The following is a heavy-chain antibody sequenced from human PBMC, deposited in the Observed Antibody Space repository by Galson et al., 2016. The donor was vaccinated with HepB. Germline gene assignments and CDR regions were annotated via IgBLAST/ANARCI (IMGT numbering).Heavy chain of an antibody. CDR1: GFTVSNNY. CDR2: IYSVGST. V-gene: IGHV3-53*01. J-gene: IGHJ4*02. CDR3: ARDEIIGTTGDY. Sequence: SLRLSCAVSGFTVSNNYMSWVRQPPGKGLEWVSLIYSVGSTHYADPVKGRFTISRDSSKNTLYLQMNSLRAADTAVYYCARDEIIGTTGDYWGQGTLVTVSS. D-gene: IGHD1-7*01.